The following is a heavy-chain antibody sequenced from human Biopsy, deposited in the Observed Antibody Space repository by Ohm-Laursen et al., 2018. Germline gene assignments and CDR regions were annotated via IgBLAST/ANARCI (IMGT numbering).Heavy chain of an antibody. CDR3: AKASGYSSGWPIDY. CDR2: ISGRGVDT. D-gene: IGHD6-19*01. J-gene: IGHJ4*02. V-gene: IGHV3-23*01. CDR1: GFVFNNFA. Sequence: SLRLSCAAFGFVFNNFAMSWVRQAPGKGLEWVSAISGRGVDTSYAGSVKGRFTISRDDSKNTVYLQMHSLRAEDTAFYYCAKASGYSSGWPIDYWGQGNLVTVSS.